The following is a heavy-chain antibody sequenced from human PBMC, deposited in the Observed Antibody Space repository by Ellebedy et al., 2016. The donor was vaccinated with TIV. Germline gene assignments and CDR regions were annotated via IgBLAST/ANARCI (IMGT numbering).Heavy chain of an antibody. Sequence: GESLKISXAASGFIFSSYWMSWVRQAPGKGLEWVANIKQDGSEKYYVDSVKGRFTISRDNAKNSLYLQMNSLRAEDTAVYYCAGLQMTTTFNWFDPWGQGTLVTVSS. CDR3: AGLQMTTTFNWFDP. J-gene: IGHJ5*02. CDR1: GFIFSSYW. CDR2: IKQDGSEK. V-gene: IGHV3-7*03. D-gene: IGHD4-17*01.